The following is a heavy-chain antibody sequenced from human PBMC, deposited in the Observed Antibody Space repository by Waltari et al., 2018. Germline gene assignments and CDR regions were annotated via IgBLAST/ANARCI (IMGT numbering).Heavy chain of an antibody. Sequence: EVQLLESGGGLVQPGGSLRLSCAASGFTFSSYAMSWVRQAPGKGLEWVSVIYSGGSTYYADAVKGRFTISRDNSKNTLYLQMNSLRAEDTAVYYCAKDQGITGTTSFDYWGQGTLVIVSS. V-gene: IGHV3-23*03. CDR2: IYSGGST. J-gene: IGHJ4*02. CDR1: GFTFSSYA. CDR3: AKDQGITGTTSFDY. D-gene: IGHD1-7*01.